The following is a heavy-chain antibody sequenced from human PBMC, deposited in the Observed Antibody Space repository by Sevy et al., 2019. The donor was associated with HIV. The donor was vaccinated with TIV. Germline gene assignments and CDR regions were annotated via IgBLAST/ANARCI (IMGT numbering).Heavy chain of an antibody. V-gene: IGHV3-23*01. CDR1: GVTFSSYA. CDR2: ISGHGGST. CDR3: AKDSGISAQIVVALRY. D-gene: IGHD3-22*01. Sequence: GGSLRLSCADSGVTFSSYAMSWVRQAPGKGLEWVLTISGHGGSTYAGAVKGRFTISRDNSKKMVYLQMNSLRAEDTAVYYCAKDSGISAQIVVALRYWGQGTQVTVSS. J-gene: IGHJ4*02.